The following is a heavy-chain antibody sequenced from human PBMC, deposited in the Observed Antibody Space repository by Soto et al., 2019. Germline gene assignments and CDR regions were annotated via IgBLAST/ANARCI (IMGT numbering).Heavy chain of an antibody. CDR2: IYSGGST. J-gene: IGHJ1*01. Sequence: EVQLVESGGGLIQPGGSLRLSCAASGFTVSSNYMSWVRQAPGKGLEWVSVIYSGGSTYYADSVKGRFTISRENSKNTLELQGHSLGAEDTAVYYGARHHHDSGGGFASWGQGTPVTVSS. D-gene: IGHD6-19*01. V-gene: IGHV3-53*01. CDR3: ARHHHDSGGGFAS. CDR1: GFTVSSNY.